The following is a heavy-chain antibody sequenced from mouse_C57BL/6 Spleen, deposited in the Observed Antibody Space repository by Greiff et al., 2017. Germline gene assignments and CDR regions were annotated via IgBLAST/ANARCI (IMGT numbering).Heavy chain of an antibody. D-gene: IGHD1-1*01. Sequence: VQLQQSGPELVKPGASVKMSCKASGYTFTDYNMHWVKQSHGKSLEWIGYINPNNGGTSYNQKFKGKATLTVNKSSSTAYMELRSLTSEESAVYYCARTGITTGGFDDWGQGTTLTVSS. CDR3: ARTGITTGGFDD. CDR2: INPNNGGT. V-gene: IGHV1-22*01. CDR1: GYTFTDYN. J-gene: IGHJ2*01.